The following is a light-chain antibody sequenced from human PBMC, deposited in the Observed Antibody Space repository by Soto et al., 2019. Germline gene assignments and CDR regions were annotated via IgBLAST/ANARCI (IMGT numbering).Light chain of an antibody. J-gene: IGKJ1*01. CDR1: QDINSY. Sequence: IQLTXXXPSRSGACGKEVTIICRASQDINSYLAWYQQQPGKAPNLLIYAGTSLQSCVPSRFSGSGSGTEFTLTISSLQPEDFATYYCQQYTSYSAFGQGTKVDIK. V-gene: IGKV1-9*01. CDR3: QQYTSYSA. CDR2: AGT.